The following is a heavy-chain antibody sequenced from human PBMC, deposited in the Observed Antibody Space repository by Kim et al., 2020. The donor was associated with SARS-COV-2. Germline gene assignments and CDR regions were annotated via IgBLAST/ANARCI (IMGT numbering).Heavy chain of an antibody. Sequence: GGSLRLSCAASGFTFSSYGMHWVRQAPGKGLEWVAVISYDGSNKYYADSVKGRFTISRDNSKNTLYLQMNSLRAEDTAVYYCANAEYYYGSGSYYNVVDIYGMDVWGQRTTVTVSS. CDR1: GFTFSSYG. CDR2: ISYDGSNK. CDR3: ANAEYYYGSGSYYNVVDIYGMDV. V-gene: IGHV3-30*18. J-gene: IGHJ6*02. D-gene: IGHD3-10*01.